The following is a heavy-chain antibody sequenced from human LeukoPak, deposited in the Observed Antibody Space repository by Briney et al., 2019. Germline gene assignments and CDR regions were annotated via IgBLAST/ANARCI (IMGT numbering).Heavy chain of an antibody. CDR1: GGSISSGSYY. CDR3: AREGDSSTWSQDAFDI. V-gene: IGHV4-61*02. D-gene: IGHD6-13*01. Sequence: PSETLSLTXTVSGGSISSGSYYWSWIRQPAGKGLEYIGRIHSSGSTNYDPSLKSRVTISLDTSKNQFSLKLSSVTAEDTAVYYCAREGDSSTWSQDAFDIWGQRTLVTVSS. CDR2: IHSSGST. J-gene: IGHJ3*02.